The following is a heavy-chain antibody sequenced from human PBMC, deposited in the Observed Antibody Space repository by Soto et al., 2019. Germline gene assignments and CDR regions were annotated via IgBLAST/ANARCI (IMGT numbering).Heavy chain of an antibody. Sequence: QVQLQESGPGLVKPSDTLSLTCAVSGYSISSSNWWGWIRQPPGKGLEWIGYIYYSGTTYYNPSLQRRVTMLVDTSKNHFSLKRTSVTAVDTAVYYCAGRELHGPIDYWGQGTLFTVSS. CDR1: GYSISSSNW. CDR2: IYYSGTT. D-gene: IGHD1-26*01. J-gene: IGHJ4*02. CDR3: AGRELHGPIDY. V-gene: IGHV4-28*01.